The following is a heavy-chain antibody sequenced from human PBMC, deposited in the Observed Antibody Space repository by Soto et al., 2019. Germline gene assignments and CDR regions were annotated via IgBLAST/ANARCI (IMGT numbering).Heavy chain of an antibody. D-gene: IGHD2-2*01. J-gene: IGHJ5*02. CDR1: GGSISSGGYY. CDR2: IYYSGST. V-gene: IGHV4-31*03. CDR3: ARESLGYCSSTSCYWFDP. Sequence: QVQLQESGPGLVKPSQTLSLTCTVSGGSISSGGYYWSWIRQHPGKGLEWIGYIYYSGSTYSNPSLKSRVTIPVDTSKNQFSLKLRSVTAADTAVYYCARESLGYCSSTSCYWFDPWGQGTLVTVSS.